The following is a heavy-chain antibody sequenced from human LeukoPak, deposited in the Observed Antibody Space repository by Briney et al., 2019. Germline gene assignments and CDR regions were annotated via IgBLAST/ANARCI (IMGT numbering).Heavy chain of an antibody. Sequence: SETLSLTCTVSGGSISGYYWSWIRQPPGKGLEWIGYIYYSGSTYYNPSLKSRVTISVDTSKNQFSLKLSSVTAADTAVYYCARVPDYDFWSGYSLTHSAYGMDVWGQGTTVTVSS. CDR2: IYYSGST. D-gene: IGHD3-3*01. CDR1: GGSISGYY. J-gene: IGHJ6*02. V-gene: IGHV4-30-4*08. CDR3: ARVPDYDFWSGYSLTHSAYGMDV.